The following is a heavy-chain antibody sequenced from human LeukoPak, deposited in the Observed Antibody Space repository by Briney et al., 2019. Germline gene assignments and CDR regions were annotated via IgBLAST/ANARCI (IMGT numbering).Heavy chain of an antibody. CDR1: GFTFSSYW. V-gene: IGHV3-74*01. J-gene: IGHJ4*02. CDR3: AKLIAADFDY. CDR2: TNSDGSRT. D-gene: IGHD6-13*01. Sequence: GGSLRLSCTASGFTFSSYWMHWVRQAPGKGLVWVSHTNSDGSRTSYADSVKGRFTISRDNAKNTLYLQMNSLRAEDTAVYYCAKLIAADFDYWGQGTLVTVSS.